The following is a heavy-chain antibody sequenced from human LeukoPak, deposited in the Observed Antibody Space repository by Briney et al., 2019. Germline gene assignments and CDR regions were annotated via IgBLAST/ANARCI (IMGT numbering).Heavy chain of an antibody. D-gene: IGHD2-15*01. CDR3: AREAVVVVAVGSPDYYYYMDV. CDR1: GGTFSSYA. J-gene: IGHJ6*03. CDR2: IIPIFGTA. V-gene: IGHV1-69*13. Sequence: SVKVSCKASGGTFSSYAISWVRQAPGQGLEWMGGIIPIFGTANYAQKFQGRVTITADESTSTAYMELSSLRSEDRAVYYCAREAVVVVAVGSPDYYYYMDVWGKGTTVTVSS.